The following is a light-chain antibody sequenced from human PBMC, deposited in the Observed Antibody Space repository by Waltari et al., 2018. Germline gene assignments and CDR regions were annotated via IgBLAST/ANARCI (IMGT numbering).Light chain of an antibody. CDR2: DAS. Sequence: IVLTQSPATLSLSPGQRATLSCRASQGVSSYLAWYQQKPGQAPRLLIYDASNRATGIPARFSGSGPGTDFTLTISSLEPEDFAVYYCQQRSNCLITFGQGTRLEIK. V-gene: IGKV3D-11*01. J-gene: IGKJ5*01. CDR3: QQRSNCLIT. CDR1: QGVSSY.